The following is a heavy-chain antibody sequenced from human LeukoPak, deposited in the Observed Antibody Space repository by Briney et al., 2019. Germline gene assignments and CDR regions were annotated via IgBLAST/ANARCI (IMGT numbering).Heavy chain of an antibody. CDR1: GGSISSSSYY. J-gene: IGHJ4*02. CDR2: IYYSGST. CDR3: ARDRKYGYGIDY. V-gene: IGHV4-39*07. Sequence: SETLSLTCTVSGGSISSSSYYWGWIRQPPGKGLEWIGSIYYSGSTYYNSSLKSRVTISVDTSKNQFSLNLNSVTAADTAVYYCARDRKYGYGIDYWGQGILVTVSS. D-gene: IGHD5-18*01.